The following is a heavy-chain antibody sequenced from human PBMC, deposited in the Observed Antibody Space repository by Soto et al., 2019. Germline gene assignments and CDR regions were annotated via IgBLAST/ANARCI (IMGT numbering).Heavy chain of an antibody. J-gene: IGHJ4*02. Sequence: QVQLVQSGVEVKKPGASVKVSCKAFGYTFSIYGINWVRQAPAQGLEWMGWIRPNNGNTKYAQNVQGRVTMTTDTSTSTAYMELRSLRSDDTAVYYCARDLDGSGSYFTDYWGQGTLVIVSS. CDR3: ARDLDGSGSYFTDY. CDR2: IRPNNGNT. CDR1: GYTFSIYG. D-gene: IGHD3-10*01. V-gene: IGHV1-18*01.